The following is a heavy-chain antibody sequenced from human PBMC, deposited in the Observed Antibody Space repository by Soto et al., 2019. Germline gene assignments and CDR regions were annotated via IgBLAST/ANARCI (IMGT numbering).Heavy chain of an antibody. CDR2: ILVGGST. D-gene: IGHD2-8*02. Sequence: EVQMLESGGGLVQPGGSLRLSCAASGFICSSYDMSWVRQAPGKGLEWVSTILVGGSTHYPDSVKGRFTISRDNSKNTVFLQMNSLTAGDTAVYYCAKATATGGGAFDICGQGTMATVSS. V-gene: IGHV3-23*01. J-gene: IGHJ3*02. CDR1: GFICSSYD. CDR3: AKATATGGGAFDI.